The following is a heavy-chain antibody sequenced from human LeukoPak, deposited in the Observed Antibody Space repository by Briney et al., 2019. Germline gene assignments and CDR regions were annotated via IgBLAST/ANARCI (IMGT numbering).Heavy chain of an antibody. CDR1: GYTLSGYR. J-gene: IGHJ4*02. D-gene: IGHD2-8*01. CDR2: ITTYNGNR. Sequence: ASVKVSCKASGYTLSGYRISWVRQAPGQGLEWVGWITTYNGNRKYSEKFQGRVTMTTDTSTSTYYMEMRSLRSDDTAIYYCARDCSNGVCFPRDYWGKGTLVTVST. CDR3: ARDCSNGVCFPRDY. V-gene: IGHV1-18*01.